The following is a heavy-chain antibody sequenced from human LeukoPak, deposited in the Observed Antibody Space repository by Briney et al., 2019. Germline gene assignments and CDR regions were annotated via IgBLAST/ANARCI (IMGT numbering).Heavy chain of an antibody. V-gene: IGHV3-33*01. D-gene: IGHD1-26*01. CDR1: GFTFRSHA. Sequence: GGSLRLSCATSGFTFRSHAMHWVRQSPGKGLEWVAQIWYDGSNKYYADSVKGRFSVSRDNSKNTLYLQMNSLRVEDTAVYYCARERSGSHDYWGQGTLVTVSS. CDR3: ARERSGSHDY. J-gene: IGHJ4*02. CDR2: IWYDGSNK.